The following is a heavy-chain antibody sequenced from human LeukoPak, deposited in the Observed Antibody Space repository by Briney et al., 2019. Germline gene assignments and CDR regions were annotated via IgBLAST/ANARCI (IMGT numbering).Heavy chain of an antibody. J-gene: IGHJ3*02. CDR2: IYYSGST. D-gene: IGHD6-19*01. CDR3: ASGGIAVAGTYAFDI. V-gene: IGHV4-59*12. Sequence: SETLSLTCTVSGGSISSYYWSWIRQPPGKGLEWIGYIYYSGSTNYNPSLKSRVTISVDTSKNQFSLKLSSVTAADTAVYYCASGGIAVAGTYAFDIWGQGTMVTVSS. CDR1: GGSISSYY.